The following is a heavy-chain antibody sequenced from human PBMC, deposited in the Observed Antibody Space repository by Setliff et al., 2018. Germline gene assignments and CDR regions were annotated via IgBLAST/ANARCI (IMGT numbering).Heavy chain of an antibody. CDR1: GGTFRNYG. J-gene: IGHJ6*03. D-gene: IGHD5-18*01. CDR2: TIPVFGTT. V-gene: IGHV1-69*05. CDR3: VREGVDTRSSTDYRYYMDV. Sequence: GASVKVSCKASGGTFRNYGISWVRQAPGQGLEWMGGTIPVFGTTDYSQKFQGRVTIITDESTSIAFMQLSSLRSEDTAVYYCVREGVDTRSSTDYRYYMDVWGKGTTVTVSS.